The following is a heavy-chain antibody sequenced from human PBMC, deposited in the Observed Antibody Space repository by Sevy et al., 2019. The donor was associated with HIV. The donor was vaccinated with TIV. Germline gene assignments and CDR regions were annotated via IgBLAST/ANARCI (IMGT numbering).Heavy chain of an antibody. CDR3: ARARRDGYNRAFDI. CDR1: GGTFSSYA. CDR2: IIPIFGTA. J-gene: IGHJ3*02. Sequence: ASVKVSCKASGGTFSSYAISWVRQAPGQGLEWMGGIIPIFGTANYAQKFQGRVTITADKSTSTAYMGLSSLRSEDTAVYYCARARRDGYNRAFDIWGQGTMVTVSS. D-gene: IGHD5-12*01. V-gene: IGHV1-69*06.